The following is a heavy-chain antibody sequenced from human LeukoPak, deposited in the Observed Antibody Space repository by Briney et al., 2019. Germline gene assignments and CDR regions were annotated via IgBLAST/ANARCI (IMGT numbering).Heavy chain of an antibody. V-gene: IGHV3-11*04. D-gene: IGHD6-19*01. CDR2: ISSSSNTI. J-gene: IGHJ4*02. Sequence: GGSLRLSCAASGFTFTDYYMTWIRQAPGMGLEWLSYISSSSNTIYYADSVKGRFTISRDNAKNSLYLQMNSLRAEDTAVYYCAKDLGRIAVAGGIDYWGQGTLVTVSS. CDR3: AKDLGRIAVAGGIDY. CDR1: GFTFTDYY.